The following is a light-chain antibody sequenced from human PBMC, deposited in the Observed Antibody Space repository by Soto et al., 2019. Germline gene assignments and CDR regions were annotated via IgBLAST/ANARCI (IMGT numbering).Light chain of an antibody. V-gene: IGLV2-8*01. CDR1: SGDVGGYNY. CDR3: SSFAGNNNLV. CDR2: EVS. Sequence: QSALTQPPSASGSPGQSVTISCTGTSGDVGGYNYVSWYQQHPGKAPKLMISEVSKRPSGVPDRFSGSKSGNTASLTVSGLQAEDEADYYCSSFAGNNNLVFGGGTKLTVL. J-gene: IGLJ2*01.